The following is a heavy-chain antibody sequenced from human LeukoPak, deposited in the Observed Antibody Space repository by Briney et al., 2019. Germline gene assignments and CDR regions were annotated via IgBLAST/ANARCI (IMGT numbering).Heavy chain of an antibody. CDR1: GGPFSNYY. V-gene: IGHV4-34*01. CDR3: ARRWNYGRNYYIDV. D-gene: IGHD1-7*01. CDR2: INDSGRI. Sequence: PSETLSLTCAVYGGPFSNYYWGWIRQPPGKGLEWIGEINDSGRINYNPSLMSRVTVSVDTSKNQFSLRLTSVTATDTAVYYCARRWNYGRNYYIDVWGNGATVSVSS. J-gene: IGHJ6*03.